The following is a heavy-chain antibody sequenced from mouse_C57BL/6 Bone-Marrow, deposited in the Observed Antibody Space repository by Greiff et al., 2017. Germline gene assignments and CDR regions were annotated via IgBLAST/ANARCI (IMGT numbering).Heavy chain of an antibody. V-gene: IGHV1-54*01. Sequence: QVQLQQPGAELVRPGTSVKVSCKASGYAFTNYLIEWVKQRPGQGLEWIGVINPGSGGTNYNEKFKGKATLTADKYSSTAYMQLSSLTSVDSAVYFSALRGLWGTGTTVTVSS. CDR3: ALRGL. CDR1: GYAFTNYL. J-gene: IGHJ1*03. CDR2: INPGSGGT.